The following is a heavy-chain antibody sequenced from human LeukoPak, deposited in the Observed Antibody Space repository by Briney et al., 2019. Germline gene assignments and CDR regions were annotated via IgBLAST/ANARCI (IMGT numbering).Heavy chain of an antibody. CDR3: ARIAAADPTPDYYYYYYMDV. Sequence: SETLSLTCTVSGGSISSSSYYWGWIRQPPGKGLEWIGSIYYSGSTYYNPSLKSRVTISVDTSKNQFSLKLSSVTAADTAVYYCARIAAADPTPDYYYYYYMDVWGKGTTVTVSS. V-gene: IGHV4-39*01. D-gene: IGHD6-13*01. J-gene: IGHJ6*03. CDR1: GGSISSSSYY. CDR2: IYYSGST.